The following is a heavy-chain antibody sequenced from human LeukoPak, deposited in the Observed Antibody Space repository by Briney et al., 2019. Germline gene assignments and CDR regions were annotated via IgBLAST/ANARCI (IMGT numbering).Heavy chain of an antibody. V-gene: IGHV4-4*02. CDR3: ARAQTYSGYDDFDY. Sequence: PSETLSLTCAVSGGSISSSNWWSWVHQPPGKGLEWIGEIYHSGSTNYNPSLKSRVTISVDKSKNQFSLKLSSVTAADTAVYYCARAQTYSGYDDFDYWGQGTLVTVSS. J-gene: IGHJ4*02. CDR1: GGSISSSNW. D-gene: IGHD5-12*01. CDR2: IYHSGST.